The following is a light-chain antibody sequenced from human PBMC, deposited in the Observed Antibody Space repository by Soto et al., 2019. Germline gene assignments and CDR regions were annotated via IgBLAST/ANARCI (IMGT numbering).Light chain of an antibody. CDR1: SSNIGSAY. Sequence: QSVLTQPPSASGTPGQTVTISCSGSSSNIGSAYIYWYQHLPGTAPKLLIYRNNQGPSGVPDRFSASKSGTSASLAISGLRSEDDADYYCAAWDDSLVVFGGGPKLTVL. CDR3: AAWDDSLVV. J-gene: IGLJ2*01. CDR2: RNN. V-gene: IGLV1-47*01.